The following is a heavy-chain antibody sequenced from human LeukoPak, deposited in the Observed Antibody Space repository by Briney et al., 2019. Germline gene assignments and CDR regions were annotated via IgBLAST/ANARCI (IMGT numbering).Heavy chain of an antibody. CDR3: ASPGSGSSDYYYYGMDV. V-gene: IGHV1-69*01. J-gene: IGHJ6*04. CDR1: GGTFSSYA. CDR2: IIPIFGTA. Sequence: ASVKVSCKASGGTFSSYAISWVRQAPGQGLEWMGGIIPIFGTANYAQKFQGRATITADESTSTAYMELSSLRSEDTAVYYCASPGSGSSDYYYYGMDVWGKGTTVTVSS. D-gene: IGHD3-10*01.